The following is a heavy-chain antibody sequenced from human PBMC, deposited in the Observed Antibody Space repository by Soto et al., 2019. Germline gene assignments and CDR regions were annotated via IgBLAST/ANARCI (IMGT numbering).Heavy chain of an antibody. D-gene: IGHD5-18*01. CDR3: AKDRYGYSYGYEGFDY. V-gene: IGHV3-30*18. CDR1: GFTFSSYG. CDR2: ISYDGSNK. Sequence: GGSLRLSCAASGFTFSSYGMHWVRQAPGKGLEWVAVISYDGSNKYYADSVKGRFTISRDDSKNTLYLQMNSLRAEDTAVYYCAKDRYGYSYGYEGFDYWGQGTLVPSPQ. J-gene: IGHJ4*02.